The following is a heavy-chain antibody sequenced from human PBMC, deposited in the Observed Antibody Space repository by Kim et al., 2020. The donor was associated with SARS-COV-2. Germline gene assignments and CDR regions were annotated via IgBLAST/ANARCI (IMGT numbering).Heavy chain of an antibody. Sequence: SETLSLTCTVSGGSISSYYWSWIRQPPGKGLEWIGYIYYSGSTNYNPSLKSRVTISVDTSKNQFSLKLSSVTAADTAVYYCARDRGGGSSYWYFDLWGRGTLVTVSS. J-gene: IGHJ2*01. CDR3: ARDRGGGSSYWYFDL. V-gene: IGHV4-59*01. CDR1: GGSISSYY. CDR2: IYYSGST. D-gene: IGHD2-15*01.